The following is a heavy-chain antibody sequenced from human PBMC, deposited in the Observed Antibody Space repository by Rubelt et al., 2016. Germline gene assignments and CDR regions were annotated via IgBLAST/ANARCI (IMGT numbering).Heavy chain of an antibody. J-gene: IGHJ4*02. Sequence: GSLRLSCAASGFSFGIYSMIWIRQAPGKGLEWVSSIDNSGGRVFYADSVKGRFTNYRDNARNSLYLQMNSLRAEDTAVYHCVRLINGYLAFWGQGTLVSVSS. CDR1: GFSFGIYS. V-gene: IGHV3-21*06. D-gene: IGHD2-8*01. CDR2: IDNSGGRV. CDR3: VRLINGYLAF.